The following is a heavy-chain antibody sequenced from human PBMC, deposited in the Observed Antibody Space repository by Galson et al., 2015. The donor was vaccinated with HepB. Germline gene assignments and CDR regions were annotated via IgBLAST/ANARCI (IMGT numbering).Heavy chain of an antibody. Sequence: PALVKPTQTLTLTCTFSGFSLSTSGMCVSWIRQPPGKALEWLALIDWDDDKYYSTSLKTRLTISKDPSKNQVVLTMTNMDPVDTATYYCARASYVPGYYGMDVWGQGTTVTVSS. V-gene: IGHV2-70*01. CDR2: IDWDDDK. CDR3: ARASYVPGYYGMDV. CDR1: GFSLSTSGMC. J-gene: IGHJ6*02. D-gene: IGHD3-16*01.